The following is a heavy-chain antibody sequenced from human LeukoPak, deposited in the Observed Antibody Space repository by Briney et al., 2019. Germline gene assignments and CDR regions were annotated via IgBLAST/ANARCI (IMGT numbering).Heavy chain of an antibody. D-gene: IGHD1-26*01. J-gene: IGHJ6*02. Sequence: SETLSLTCSVSGGSISPYYWSWIRQPPGKGLEWIGYIYYSGSTNYNPSLKSRVTISVDTSKNQFSLKLSSVTAADTAVYYCARVKVIVGATTASYYYGMDVWGQGTTVTVSS. CDR3: ARVKVIVGATTASYYYGMDV. CDR2: IYYSGST. V-gene: IGHV4-59*01. CDR1: GGSISPYY.